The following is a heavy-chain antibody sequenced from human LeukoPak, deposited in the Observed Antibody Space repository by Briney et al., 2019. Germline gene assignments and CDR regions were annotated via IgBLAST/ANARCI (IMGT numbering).Heavy chain of an antibody. CDR3: ARGFPGGDDAFDI. Sequence: SETLSLTCTVSGGSISSGDYYWSWIRQPPGKGLEWIGYIYYSGSTYYNPSLKSRVTISVDTSKNQFSLKLSSVTAADTAVYYCARGFPGGDDAFDIWGQGTMVTVSS. J-gene: IGHJ3*02. V-gene: IGHV4-30-4*01. D-gene: IGHD3-16*01. CDR1: GGSISSGDYY. CDR2: IYYSGST.